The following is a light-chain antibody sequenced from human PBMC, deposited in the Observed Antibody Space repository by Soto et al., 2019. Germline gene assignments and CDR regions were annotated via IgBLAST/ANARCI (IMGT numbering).Light chain of an antibody. CDR3: QQYNRYPLT. Sequence: DIQMTQSPSSLSASVGDRVTITCRASQGISNHLAWFQQKTGKAPKSLIYAASTLLSGVPSRFSGSESGTDFTLTISSMQHADFSTYYCQQYNRYPLTFGGGTTVENK. J-gene: IGKJ4*01. V-gene: IGKV1-16*01. CDR2: AAS. CDR1: QGISNH.